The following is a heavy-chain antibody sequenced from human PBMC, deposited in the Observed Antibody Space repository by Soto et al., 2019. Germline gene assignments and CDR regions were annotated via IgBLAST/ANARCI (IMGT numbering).Heavy chain of an antibody. CDR3: ARHRGSLGIDY. Sequence: GDSLRISWKGSGYSFTIYLIGWVRQMPGKGLEWMGIIYPGDSDTRYSPSFQGQVTISADKSISTAYLQWSSLKASDTAMYYCARHRGSLGIDYWGQGTLVTVSS. V-gene: IGHV5-51*01. J-gene: IGHJ4*02. D-gene: IGHD1-26*01. CDR2: IYPGDSDT. CDR1: GYSFTIYL.